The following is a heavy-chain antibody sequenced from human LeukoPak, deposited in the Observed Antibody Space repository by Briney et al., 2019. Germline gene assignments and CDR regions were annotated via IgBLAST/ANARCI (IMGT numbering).Heavy chain of an antibody. CDR3: ARVGPITPRKNYFDY. J-gene: IGHJ4*02. Sequence: ASVKVSCKAAGYTFTAYYIHWVRQAPGQGLEWMGWINPNSGGTNSAQKFQGRVTMTRDSSISTAYMEISRLTSDDTAVYHCARVGPITPRKNYFDYWGQGTLVTVSS. V-gene: IGHV1-2*02. CDR1: GYTFTAYY. CDR2: INPNSGGT. D-gene: IGHD6-6*01.